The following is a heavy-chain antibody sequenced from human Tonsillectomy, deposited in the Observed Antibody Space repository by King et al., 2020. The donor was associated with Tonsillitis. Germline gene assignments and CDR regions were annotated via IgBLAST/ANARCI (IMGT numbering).Heavy chain of an antibody. CDR1: GFTFDDYA. CDR3: AKQEGATYYYDSSGSYSLDY. V-gene: IGHV3-9*01. Sequence: VQLVESGGGLVQPGRSLRLSCAASGFTFDDYAMHWVRQAPGKGLEWVSGISWNGGSIGFADSVKGRFTISRDNAKNSLFLQMNSLRAEDTALYYCAKQEGATYYYDSSGSYSLDYWGQGTLVTVSS. D-gene: IGHD3-22*01. CDR2: ISWNGGSI. J-gene: IGHJ4*02.